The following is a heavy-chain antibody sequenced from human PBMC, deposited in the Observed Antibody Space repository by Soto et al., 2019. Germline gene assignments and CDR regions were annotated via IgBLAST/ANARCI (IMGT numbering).Heavy chain of an antibody. D-gene: IGHD4-17*01. Sequence: SETLSLTCTVSGGSISSSSYYWGWIRQPPGKGLEWIGSIYYSGSTYYNPSLKSRVTISVDTSKNQFSLKLSSVTAADTAVYYCARTDYGGNSGGYFDYWGQGTLVTVS. CDR1: GGSISSSSYY. V-gene: IGHV4-39*01. J-gene: IGHJ4*02. CDR3: ARTDYGGNSGGYFDY. CDR2: IYYSGST.